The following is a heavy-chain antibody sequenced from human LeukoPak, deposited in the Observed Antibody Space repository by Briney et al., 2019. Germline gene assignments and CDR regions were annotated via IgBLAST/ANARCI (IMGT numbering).Heavy chain of an antibody. V-gene: IGHV3-30*04. CDR1: GFIFSSYP. CDR3: ARDLFLGTPDFFDY. Sequence: PGTSLRLSCAASGFIFSSYPMHWLRQAPGRGLEWVGVISFDGRIKDYADSMKGRFTISRDDSKNTLYVHMNSLRSDDTAVYFCARDLFLGTPDFFDYWGQGTLVTVSS. CDR2: ISFDGRIK. D-gene: IGHD3-16*01. J-gene: IGHJ4*02.